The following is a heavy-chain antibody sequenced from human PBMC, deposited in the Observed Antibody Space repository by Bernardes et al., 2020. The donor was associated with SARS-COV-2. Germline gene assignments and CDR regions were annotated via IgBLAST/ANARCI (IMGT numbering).Heavy chain of an antibody. CDR1: GFTFSSYW. D-gene: IGHD3-22*01. J-gene: IGHJ6*02. CDR2: IKQDGSEK. V-gene: IGHV3-7*03. Sequence: GSLRISCAASGFTFSSYWMSWVRQAPGTGLEWVANIKQDGSEKYYVDSVKGRFTISRDNAKNSLYLQMNSLRAEDTAVYYCARVDQGITMIVVVTPYYYYGMDVWGQGTTVTVSS. CDR3: ARVDQGITMIVVVTPYYYYGMDV.